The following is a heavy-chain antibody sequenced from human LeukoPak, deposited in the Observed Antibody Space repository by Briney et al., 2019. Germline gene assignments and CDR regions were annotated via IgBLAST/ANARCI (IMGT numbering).Heavy chain of an antibody. Sequence: SETLSLTCIVSGGSISSYYWSWIRQPPGKGLEWIGYIDYSGSTNYNPSLKSRVTISLDTSKNQFSLKLSSVTAADTAVYYCARKGGGQLVNTRRWFDPWGQGTLVTVSS. CDR2: IDYSGST. J-gene: IGHJ5*02. D-gene: IGHD6-6*01. V-gene: IGHV4-59*12. CDR3: ARKGGGQLVNTRRWFDP. CDR1: GGSISSYY.